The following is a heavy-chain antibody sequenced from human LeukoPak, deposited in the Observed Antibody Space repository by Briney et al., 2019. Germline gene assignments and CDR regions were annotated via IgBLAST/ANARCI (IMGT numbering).Heavy chain of an antibody. D-gene: IGHD2-2*01. V-gene: IGHV1-2*02. Sequence: ASVKVSCKASGYTFTGYYMHWVRQAPGQGLEWMGWINPNSGGTNYAQKFQGRVTMTRDTSISTAYMELSRLRSDDTAVYYCARVRVVGSRTASFDPWGPGTLVTVSS. J-gene: IGHJ5*02. CDR1: GYTFTGYY. CDR3: ARVRVVGSRTASFDP. CDR2: INPNSGGT.